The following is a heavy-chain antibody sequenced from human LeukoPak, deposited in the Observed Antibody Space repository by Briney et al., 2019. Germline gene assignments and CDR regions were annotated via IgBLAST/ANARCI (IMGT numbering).Heavy chain of an antibody. J-gene: IGHJ4*02. V-gene: IGHV3-53*04. Sequence: PGGSLRLSCAASGFTVSSSYMSWVRQAPGKGLEWVSIVYSAGSIYYADSVKGRFTTSRHNSNNTLDLQMNSLRTEDTAMYYCARSYNSAWLDYWGQGTLVTVSS. CDR2: VYSAGSI. CDR1: GFTVSSSY. D-gene: IGHD6-19*01. CDR3: ARSYNSAWLDY.